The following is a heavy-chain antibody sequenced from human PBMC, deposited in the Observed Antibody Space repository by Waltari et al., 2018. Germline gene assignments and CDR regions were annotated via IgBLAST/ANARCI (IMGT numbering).Heavy chain of an antibody. J-gene: IGHJ4*02. D-gene: IGHD3-10*01. CDR3: ARDSRPLGVPAHFYY. V-gene: IGHV1-69*14. Sequence: QVQLVQSGAEVKKPGSSVKVSCKASGGTFSSYAISWVRQAPGQGLEWMGGIIPIFGTANYAQKFQGRVTINADKSTSTAYMELSSLRSEDTAVYYCARDSRPLGVPAHFYYCGQGTLVTVSS. CDR1: GGTFSSYA. CDR2: IIPIFGTA.